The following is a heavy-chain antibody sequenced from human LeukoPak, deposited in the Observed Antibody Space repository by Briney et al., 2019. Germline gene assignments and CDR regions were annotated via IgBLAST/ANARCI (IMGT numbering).Heavy chain of an antibody. CDR2: INHSGST. Sequence: SETLSLTCAVYGGSFSGYYWSWIRQPPGKGLEWIGEINHSGSTNYNPSLKSRVTISVDTSKNQSSLKLSSVTAADTAVYYCAGRRGYWYGWGYYYYYYGMDVWGQGTTVTVSS. V-gene: IGHV4-34*01. J-gene: IGHJ6*02. CDR1: GGSFSGYY. D-gene: IGHD3-10*01. CDR3: AGRRGYWYGWGYYYYYYGMDV.